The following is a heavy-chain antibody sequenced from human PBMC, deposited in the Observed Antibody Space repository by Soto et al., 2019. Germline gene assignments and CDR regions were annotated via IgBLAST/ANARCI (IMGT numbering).Heavy chain of an antibody. CDR3: ARGGYYDSSGSRDYHYYGMDV. CDR2: ISPYNDDT. J-gene: IGHJ6*02. D-gene: IGHD3-22*01. Sequence: QAQLVQSGAEVKKPGASVRVSCRASGYTFSSYAISWVRQAPGQGLEWLGWISPYNDDTKYAQKLQGRVFMTTDTPTKXAXLXXRRLRSADTAVYYCARGGYYDSSGSRDYHYYGMDVWGQGTTVTGSS. V-gene: IGHV1-18*01. CDR1: GYTFSSYA.